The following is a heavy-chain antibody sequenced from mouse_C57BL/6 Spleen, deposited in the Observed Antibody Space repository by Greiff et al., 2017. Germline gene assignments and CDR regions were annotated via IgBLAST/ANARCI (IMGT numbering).Heavy chain of an antibody. V-gene: IGHV5-6*01. Sequence: EVQVVESGGDLVKPGGSLKLSCAASGFTFSSYGMSWVRQTPDQRLEWVATISSGGSYTYYPASVKGRFTISRDNAKNTLYLQMSSLKSEDTAMYYCARHEGATMVTTGYYAMDYWGQGTSVTVSS. D-gene: IGHD2-2*01. CDR2: ISSGGSYT. CDR3: ARHEGATMVTTGYYAMDY. CDR1: GFTFSSYG. J-gene: IGHJ4*01.